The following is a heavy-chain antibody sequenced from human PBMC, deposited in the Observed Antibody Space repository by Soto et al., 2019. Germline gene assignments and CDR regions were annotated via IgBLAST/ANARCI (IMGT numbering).Heavy chain of an antibody. Sequence: PSETLSLTCTVSGGSISSDYWSWIRQPPGKGLEWIGYIYYGGSTHSNPSLKSRVTISLDTSKNQFSLKMTSVTAADTAIYYCTRHSPIRSGSFDIWGQGTMVSVSS. CDR1: GGSISSDY. CDR3: TRHSPIRSGSFDI. CDR2: IYYGGST. D-gene: IGHD2-2*02. J-gene: IGHJ3*02. V-gene: IGHV4-59*08.